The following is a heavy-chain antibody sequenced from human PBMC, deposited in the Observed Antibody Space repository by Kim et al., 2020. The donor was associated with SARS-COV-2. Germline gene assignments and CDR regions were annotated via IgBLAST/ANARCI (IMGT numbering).Heavy chain of an antibody. CDR1: GFTFSSYG. J-gene: IGHJ4*02. CDR2: ISYDGSNK. D-gene: IGHD2-15*01. Sequence: GGSLRLSCAASGFTFSSYGMHWVRQAPGKGLEWVAVISYDGSNKYYADSVKGRFTISRDNSKNTLYLQMNSLRAEDTAVYYCARDCGDAVVAATPGEQWPYYFDYWGQGTLVTVSS. CDR3: ARDCGDAVVAATPGEQWPYYFDY. V-gene: IGHV3-33*05.